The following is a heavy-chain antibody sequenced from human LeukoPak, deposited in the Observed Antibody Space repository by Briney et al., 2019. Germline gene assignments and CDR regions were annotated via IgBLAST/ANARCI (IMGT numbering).Heavy chain of an antibody. V-gene: IGHV1-2*06. D-gene: IGHD6-6*01. CDR1: GYTFTRYY. CDR2: INPNSGGT. J-gene: IGHJ4*02. Sequence: ASVKVSCKASGYTFTRYYMYWVRQAPGQRLEWMGRINPNSGGTNYAQKCLGRVTMTRDTSITPAYMQLSRLSSDDTAVYYCASFFAQKNSSSSWGYYFDYWGQGTLVTVSS. CDR3: ASFFAQKNSSSSWGYYFDY.